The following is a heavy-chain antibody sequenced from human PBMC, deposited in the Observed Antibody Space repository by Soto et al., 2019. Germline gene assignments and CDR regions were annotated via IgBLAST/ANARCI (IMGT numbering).Heavy chain of an antibody. CDR3: AISPGIAAAGTFFDY. CDR1: GYSISSGYY. J-gene: IGHJ4*02. Sequence: SETLSLTCAVSGYSISSGYYWGWTRQPPGKGLEWIGSIYHSGSTYYNPSLKSRVTISVDTSKNQFSLKLSSVTAADTAVYYCAISPGIAAAGTFFDYWGQGTLVTVSS. D-gene: IGHD6-13*01. CDR2: IYHSGST. V-gene: IGHV4-38-2*01.